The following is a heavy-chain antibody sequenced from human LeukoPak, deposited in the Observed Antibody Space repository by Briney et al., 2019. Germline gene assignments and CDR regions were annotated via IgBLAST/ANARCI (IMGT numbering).Heavy chain of an antibody. CDR2: MNPNSGNT. CDR1: GYTFTSYD. CDR3: ARGGGSYVHY. D-gene: IGHD1-26*01. J-gene: IGHJ4*02. Sequence: ASVTVSFKASGYTFTSYDINWVQQATGQGLEWMGWMNPNSGNTGYAQKFQGRVTMTRDMSTSTVYMELSSLRSEDTAVYYCARGGGSYVHYWGQGTLVTVSS. V-gene: IGHV1-8*01.